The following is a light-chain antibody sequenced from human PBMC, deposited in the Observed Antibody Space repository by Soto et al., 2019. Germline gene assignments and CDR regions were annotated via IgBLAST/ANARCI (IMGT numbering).Light chain of an antibody. CDR1: QSVSTSY. J-gene: IGKJ1*01. V-gene: IGKV3-20*01. CDR3: QQYVDSLRT. CDR2: GAS. Sequence: EIVLTQSPGTLSLSPGERATLSCRASQSVSTSYLAWYQQKPGQAPRLLIYGASSRATGIPDRFSGSGSGTDFTLTISRLEPEDFAVYYCQQYVDSLRTFGQGTKVDIK.